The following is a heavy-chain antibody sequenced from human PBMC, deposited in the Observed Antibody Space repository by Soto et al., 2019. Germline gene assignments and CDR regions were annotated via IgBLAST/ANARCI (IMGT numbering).Heavy chain of an antibody. J-gene: IGHJ6*02. V-gene: IGHV4-30-4*01. CDR2: IYYSGST. Sequence: SETLSLTCTVSGGSISSGDYYWSWIRQPPGKGLEWIGYIYYSGSTYYNPSLKSRVTISVDTSKNQFSLKLSSVTAADTAVYYCARVGYSSSRYYYYGMDVCGRGTTVTVSS. CDR1: GGSISSGDYY. CDR3: ARVGYSSSRYYYYGMDV. D-gene: IGHD6-13*01.